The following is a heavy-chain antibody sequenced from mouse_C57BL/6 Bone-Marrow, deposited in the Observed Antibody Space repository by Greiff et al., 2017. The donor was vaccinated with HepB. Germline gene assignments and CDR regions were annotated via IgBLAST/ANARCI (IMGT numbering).Heavy chain of an antibody. Sequence: VQLQQSGTELVKPGASVKLSCKASGYTFPSYWMHWVQQRPGQGLEWIGNINPSNGGTNYNEKFKSKATLTVDKSSSTAYMQLSSLTSEDSAVYYCARGDYDGRDAMDYWGQGTSVTGSS. CDR2: INPSNGGT. D-gene: IGHD1-1*01. CDR3: ARGDYDGRDAMDY. V-gene: IGHV1-53*01. CDR1: GYTFPSYW. J-gene: IGHJ4*01.